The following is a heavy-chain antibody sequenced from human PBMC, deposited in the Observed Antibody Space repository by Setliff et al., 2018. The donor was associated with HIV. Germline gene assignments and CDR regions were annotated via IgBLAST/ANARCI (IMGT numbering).Heavy chain of an antibody. Sequence: GGSLRLSCAASGFTVSSNYMSWVRQAPGKGLECVSLIYSGGSTYYADSVKARFTISRDNSKNTLFRQMNSLRAADTAVYYCGRVSFGITGKTGWFDPWGQGTLVTVSS. D-gene: IGHD1-20*01. J-gene: IGHJ5*02. CDR2: IYSGGST. CDR1: GFTVSSNY. CDR3: GRVSFGITGKTGWFDP. V-gene: IGHV3-66*01.